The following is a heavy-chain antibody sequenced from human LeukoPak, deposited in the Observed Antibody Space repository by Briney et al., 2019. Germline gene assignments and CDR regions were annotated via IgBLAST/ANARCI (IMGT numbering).Heavy chain of an antibody. Sequence: ASVKVSCKASGGTFSSYAISWVRQAPGQGLEWMGGIIPIFGTANYAQKFQGRVTITADESTSTAYMELSSLRSEDTAVYYCAAGGFLEWFTHVYYFDYWGQGTLVTVSS. CDR3: AAGGFLEWFTHVYYFDY. CDR1: GGTFSSYA. J-gene: IGHJ4*02. V-gene: IGHV1-69*13. CDR2: IIPIFGTA. D-gene: IGHD3-3*01.